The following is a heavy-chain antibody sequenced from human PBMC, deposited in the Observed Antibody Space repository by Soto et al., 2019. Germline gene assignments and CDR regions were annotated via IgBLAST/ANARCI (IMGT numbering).Heavy chain of an antibody. CDR1: GYSFAGYW. CDR2: IDPSGSQT. CDR3: ARQIYDSDTGPNFQYYFDS. J-gene: IGHJ4*02. V-gene: IGHV5-10-1*01. D-gene: IGHD3-22*01. Sequence: GESLKISCKGSGYSFAGYWITWVRQKPGKGLEWMGRIDPSGSQTYYSPSFRGHVTISGTKSITTVFLQWSSLRASDTAMYYCARQIYDSDTGPNFQYYFDSWGQGTPVTVSA.